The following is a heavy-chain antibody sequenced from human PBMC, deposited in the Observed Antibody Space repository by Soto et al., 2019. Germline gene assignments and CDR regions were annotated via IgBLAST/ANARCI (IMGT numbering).Heavy chain of an antibody. CDR3: ARGLLLSGVNYYYGMDV. CDR2: INHSGST. V-gene: IGHV4-34*01. D-gene: IGHD2-15*01. Sequence: SETLSLTCAVYGGSFSGYYWSWIRQPPGKGLEWIGEINHSGSTNYNPSLKSRVTISVDTSKNQFSLKLSSVTAADTAVYYCARGLLLSGVNYYYGMDVWGQGTTVTVSS. J-gene: IGHJ6*02. CDR1: GGSFSGYY.